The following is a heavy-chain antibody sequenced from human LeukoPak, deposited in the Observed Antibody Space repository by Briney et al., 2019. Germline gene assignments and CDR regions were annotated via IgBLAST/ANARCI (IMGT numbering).Heavy chain of an antibody. Sequence: SSETLSLTCTVSGGSITSYHYSWIRQPPGKGLEWIGYIYYSGSTNYNPSLKSRVTISVDTSKNQFSLKLSSVTAADTAVYYCARGGSGTYYHYWGRGTLVTVSS. CDR3: ARGGSGTYYHY. CDR2: IYYSGST. CDR1: GGSITSYH. J-gene: IGHJ4*02. D-gene: IGHD1-26*01. V-gene: IGHV4-59*01.